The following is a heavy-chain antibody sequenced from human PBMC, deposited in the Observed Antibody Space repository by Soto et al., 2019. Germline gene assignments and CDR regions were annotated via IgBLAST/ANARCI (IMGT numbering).Heavy chain of an antibody. V-gene: IGHV3-33*01. CDR2: IWYGGSNK. CDR1: GFTFSSYA. J-gene: IGHJ4*02. Sequence: QVQLVESGGGVVQPGRSLRLSCEASGFTFSSYAMHWVRQAPGKGLEWVAVIWYGGSNKYYADSVKGRFTISRDNSKNTLYLQMNSLRAEDTSVYHCARGGYYDTSGYYSTSYYFAYWGQGTLVTVSS. CDR3: ARGGYYDTSGYYSTSYYFAY. D-gene: IGHD3-22*01.